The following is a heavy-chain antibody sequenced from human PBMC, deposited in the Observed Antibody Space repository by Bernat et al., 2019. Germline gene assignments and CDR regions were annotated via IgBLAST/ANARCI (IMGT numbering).Heavy chain of an antibody. CDR1: GYSFTNYW. Sequence: EVQLVQSGAAVKKPGESLKIPCKASGYSFTNYWPGWVRQMPGKGLEWMGLIYPGDSETRYSPSFQGQVTISADKSISTAYLQWSSLKASDTAMYYCARSYCSGGTCPNNWFDPWGQGTLVTVSS. V-gene: IGHV5-51*01. J-gene: IGHJ5*02. CDR2: IYPGDSET. D-gene: IGHD2-15*01. CDR3: ARSYCSGGTCPNNWFDP.